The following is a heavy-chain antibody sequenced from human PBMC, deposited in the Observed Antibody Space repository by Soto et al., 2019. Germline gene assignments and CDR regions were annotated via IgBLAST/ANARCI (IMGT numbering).Heavy chain of an antibody. CDR2: IIPIFGTA. D-gene: IGHD3-22*01. CDR1: GGTFSSYV. J-gene: IGHJ4*02. Sequence: SVKVSCKASGGTFSSYVICWVRQAPGQGLEWVGGIIPIFGTANYAQKFQGRVTITADESTSTAYMELHSLRSENKAMYYRARAAPTYYYNSSDYYYNYWGQGTLVTVSS. V-gene: IGHV1-69*13. CDR3: ARAAPTYYYNSSDYYYNY.